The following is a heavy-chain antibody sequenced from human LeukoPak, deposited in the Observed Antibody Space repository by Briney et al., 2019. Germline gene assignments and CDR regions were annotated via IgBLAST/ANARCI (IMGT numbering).Heavy chain of an antibody. Sequence: AASVKVSCKASGGTFSSYAISWVRQAPGQGLEWMGGIIPIFGTANYAQKFQGRVTITTDESTSTAYMELSSLRSEDTAVYYCARLRQTYCGGDCSLGYYYYYMDVWGKGTTVTVSS. J-gene: IGHJ6*03. CDR1: GGTFSSYA. V-gene: IGHV1-69*05. CDR2: IIPIFGTA. CDR3: ARLRQTYCGGDCSLGYYYYYMDV. D-gene: IGHD2-21*01.